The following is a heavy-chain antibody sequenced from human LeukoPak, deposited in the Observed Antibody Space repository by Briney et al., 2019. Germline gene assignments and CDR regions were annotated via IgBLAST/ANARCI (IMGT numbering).Heavy chain of an antibody. CDR2: ISGSGGST. CDR3: AKGWRWLQSPLDY. D-gene: IGHD5-24*01. J-gene: IGHJ4*02. CDR1: GFTFSSYA. Sequence: PGGSLKLSCAASGFTFSSYAMSWVRQAPGKGLEWVSAISGSGGSTYYADSVKGRFTISRDNSKNTLYLQMNSLRAEDTAVYYCAKGWRWLQSPLDYWGQGTLVTVSS. V-gene: IGHV3-23*01.